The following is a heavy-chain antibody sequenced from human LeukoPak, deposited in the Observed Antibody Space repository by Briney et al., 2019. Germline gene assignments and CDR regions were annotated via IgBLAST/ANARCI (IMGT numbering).Heavy chain of an antibody. V-gene: IGHV3-21*01. Sequence: PGGSLRLSCAASGFTFSSYSMNWVRQAPGKGREWVSSISSSSSYIYYADSVKGRFTISRDNAKNSLYLQMNSLRAEDTAVYYCARVVNSRGEYYFDYWGQGTLVTVSS. J-gene: IGHJ4*02. CDR3: ARVVNSRGEYYFDY. CDR1: GFTFSSYS. CDR2: ISSSSSYI. D-gene: IGHD2/OR15-2a*01.